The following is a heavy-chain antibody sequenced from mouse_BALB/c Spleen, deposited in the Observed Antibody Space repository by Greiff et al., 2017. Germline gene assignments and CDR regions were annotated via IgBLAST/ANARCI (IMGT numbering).Heavy chain of an antibody. CDR2: ILPGSGST. CDR1: GYTFSSYW. V-gene: IGHV1-9*01. CDR3: AREGYQTSYFDY. D-gene: IGHD6-1*01. Sequence: QVHVKQSGAELMKPGASVKISCKATGYTFSSYWIEWVKQRPGHGLEWIGEILPGSGSTNYNEKFKGKATFTADTSSNTAYMQLSSLTSEDSAVYYCAREGYQTSYFDYWGQGTTLTVSS. J-gene: IGHJ2*01.